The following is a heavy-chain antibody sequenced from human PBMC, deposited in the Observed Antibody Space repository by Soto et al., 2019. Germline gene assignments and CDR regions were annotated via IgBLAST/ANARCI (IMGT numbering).Heavy chain of an antibody. J-gene: IGHJ4*02. CDR3: ARRAETNGWNGFGADKYYFDF. Sequence: ASVKVSCKXSGYTFTSYDIYWVRQAPGQGLEWMGWMNPNTGNSGYAQKFQGRVTMTSDTSISTAHMELSSLRSEDTAVYYCARRAETNGWNGFGADKYYFDFWGQGTLVTVSS. V-gene: IGHV1-8*01. CDR2: MNPNTGNS. CDR1: GYTFTSYD. D-gene: IGHD1-1*01.